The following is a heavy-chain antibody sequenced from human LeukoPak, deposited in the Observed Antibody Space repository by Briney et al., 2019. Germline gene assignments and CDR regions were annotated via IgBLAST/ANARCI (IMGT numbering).Heavy chain of an antibody. Sequence: SETLSLTCTVSGGSISSYYWSWIRQPPGKGLEWIGYIYYSGSTNYNPSLKSRVTISVDTSKNQFSLKLSSVTAADTAVYYCARDAYLYQSGLSWGQGTLVTVSS. J-gene: IGHJ4*02. CDR3: ARDAYLYQSGLS. CDR1: GGSISSYY. D-gene: IGHD3-16*01. V-gene: IGHV4-59*12. CDR2: IYYSGST.